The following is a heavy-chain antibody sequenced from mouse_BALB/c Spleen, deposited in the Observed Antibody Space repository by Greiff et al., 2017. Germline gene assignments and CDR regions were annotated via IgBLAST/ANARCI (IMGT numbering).Heavy chain of an antibody. D-gene: IGHD2-4*01. CDR2: IDPSDGYT. V-gene: IGHV1-69*02. CDR1: GYTFTSYW. J-gene: IGHJ3*01. CDR3: ASVITTGLDY. Sequence: QVQLQQPGAELVKPGASVKLSCKASGYTFTSYWIHWVKQRPGQGLEWIGEIDPSDGYTNYNQKFKGKATLTVDKSSSTAYMQLSSLTSEDAAVCYCASVITTGLDYWGQGTPVTVSA.